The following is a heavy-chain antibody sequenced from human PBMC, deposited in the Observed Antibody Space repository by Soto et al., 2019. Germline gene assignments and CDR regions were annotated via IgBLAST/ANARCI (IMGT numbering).Heavy chain of an antibody. CDR3: VRRGGPPGDYVGS. CDR2: IHGDGGET. V-gene: IGHV3-20*04. CDR1: GFIFDRYG. D-gene: IGHD4-17*01. J-gene: IGHJ4*02. Sequence: DVQLVETGGSVVWPGGSLRLSCAASGFIFDRYGMSWVRQGPGKGLEWVAGIHGDGGETAYEDSVRARFTISRDNAKNSLSLQMNSPRAEDTAFYYCVRRGGPPGDYVGSWGQGTLVTVTS.